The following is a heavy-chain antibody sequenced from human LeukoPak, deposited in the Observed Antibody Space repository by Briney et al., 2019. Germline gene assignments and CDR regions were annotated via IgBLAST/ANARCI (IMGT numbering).Heavy chain of an antibody. J-gene: IGHJ3*01. Sequence: ASVTVSCTASGYTFSSYGISWVRQAPGQGLEWMGWISGYNAITETAQKVQGRLTLTTDTSTSTAYMELRTLRSDDTAVYYCAREGAYIDWPQASVWGQGTMVTVS. CDR2: ISGYNAIT. CDR1: GYTFSSYG. D-gene: IGHD3-9*01. V-gene: IGHV1-18*01. CDR3: AREGAYIDWPQASV.